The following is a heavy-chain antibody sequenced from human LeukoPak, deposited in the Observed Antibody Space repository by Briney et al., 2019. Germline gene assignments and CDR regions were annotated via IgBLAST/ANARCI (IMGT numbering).Heavy chain of an antibody. CDR1: GFTFSSYW. D-gene: IGHD3-10*01. V-gene: IGHV3-7*03. Sequence: GGSLRLSCAASGFTFSSYWMTWVRQAPGKGLEWVANIKQDGSEEYYMDSAKGRFTISRDNAKNSLYLQMNSLRAEDTAVYYCARDTSNYYGSGRLRIHPIDYWGQGTLVTVSS. J-gene: IGHJ4*02. CDR2: IKQDGSEE. CDR3: ARDTSNYYGSGRLRIHPIDY.